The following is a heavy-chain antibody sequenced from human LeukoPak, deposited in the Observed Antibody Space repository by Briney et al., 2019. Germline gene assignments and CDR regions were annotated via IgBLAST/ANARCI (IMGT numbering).Heavy chain of an antibody. CDR3: AKGYSYSNYTGYAFDI. V-gene: IGHV3-30*02. Sequence: GGSLRLSCAASGFTFSSYGMHWVRQAPGKGLEWVAFIRYDGSNKYYADSVKGRFTISRDNSKNTLYLQMNSLRAEDTAVYYCAKGYSYSNYTGYAFDIWGQGTMVTVSS. CDR1: GFTFSSYG. D-gene: IGHD4-11*01. CDR2: IRYDGSNK. J-gene: IGHJ3*02.